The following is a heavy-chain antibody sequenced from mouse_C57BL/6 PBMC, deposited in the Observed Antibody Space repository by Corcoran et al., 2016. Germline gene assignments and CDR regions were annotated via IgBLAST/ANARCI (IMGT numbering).Heavy chain of an antibody. J-gene: IGHJ1*03. CDR3: ARRHYDGSSYWYFDV. Sequence: QVTLKESGPGILQSSQTLSLTCSFSGFSLSTSGMGVSWIRQPSGKGLEWLAHIYWDDDKRYNPSLKSRLTISKDTSRNQVFLKITSVDTAETATYYCARRHYDGSSYWYFDVWGTGTTVTVSS. D-gene: IGHD1-1*01. CDR2: IYWDDDK. V-gene: IGHV8-12*01. CDR1: GFSLSTSGMG.